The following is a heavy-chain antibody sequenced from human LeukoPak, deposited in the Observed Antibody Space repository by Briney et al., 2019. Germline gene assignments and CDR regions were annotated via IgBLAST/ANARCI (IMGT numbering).Heavy chain of an antibody. CDR2: ILDSGST. CDR1: GFTFSSYG. CDR3: VIHSGSRGY. V-gene: IGHV3-23*01. Sequence: PGGSLRLSCAASGFTFSSYGMSWVRQALGKGLEWVSAILDSGSTYYADSVKGRFTISRDNSKNTLYLQMNSLRAEDTAVYYCVIHSGSRGYWGQGTLLTVSS. J-gene: IGHJ4*02.